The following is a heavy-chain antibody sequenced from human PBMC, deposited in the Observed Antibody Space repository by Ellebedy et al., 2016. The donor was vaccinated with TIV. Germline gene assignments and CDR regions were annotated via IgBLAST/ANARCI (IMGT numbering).Heavy chain of an antibody. CDR1: GFTFSNSG. V-gene: IGHV3-21*01. J-gene: IGHJ3*02. CDR2: ISSSSTYM. D-gene: IGHD6-19*01. CDR3: ARDLTAVVGNDAFDI. Sequence: GESLKISCATSGFTFSNSGMNWVRQAPGKGLEWVSSISSSSTYMYYADSVKGRFTVSRDNAKNSLYLQMNSLRAEDTAVYYCARDLTAVVGNDAFDIWGQGTMVTVSS.